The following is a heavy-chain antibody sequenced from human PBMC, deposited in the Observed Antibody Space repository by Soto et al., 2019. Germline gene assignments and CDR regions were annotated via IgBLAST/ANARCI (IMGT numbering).Heavy chain of an antibody. Sequence: EVQVMESGGGFVQPGGSLRLSCVTSGFTFNSYWMRWVRQTPGQGLECVARINHDGSDKNYVDSVKGRFTISRDNAKNSLFVQMNILRADDTAVYYCTTLSWDASDWHWGLGALVTVSS. D-gene: IGHD6-19*01. J-gene: IGHJ4*02. CDR2: INHDGSDK. V-gene: IGHV3-7*03. CDR1: GFTFNSYW. CDR3: TTLSWDASDWH.